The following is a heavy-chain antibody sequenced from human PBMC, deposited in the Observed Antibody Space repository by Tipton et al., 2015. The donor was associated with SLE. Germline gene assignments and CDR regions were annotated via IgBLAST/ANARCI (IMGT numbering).Heavy chain of an antibody. Sequence: TLSLTCTVSGASISSYYWSWIRQPPGKGLEWIGEINHSGSTNYNPSLKSRVTISVDASKNQFSLKLSSVTAADTAVYYCARRTTMVQGVINYYYGMDVWGQGTTVTVSS. CDR2: INHSGST. D-gene: IGHD3-10*01. CDR3: ARRTTMVQGVINYYYGMDV. CDR1: GASISSYY. V-gene: IGHV4-34*01. J-gene: IGHJ6*02.